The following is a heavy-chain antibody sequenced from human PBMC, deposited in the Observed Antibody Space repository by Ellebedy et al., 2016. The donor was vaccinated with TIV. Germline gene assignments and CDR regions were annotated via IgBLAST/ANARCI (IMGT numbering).Heavy chain of an antibody. Sequence: GGSLRLSXAASGFTFDDYAMHWVRQAPGKGLEWVSGISWNSGSIGYADSVKGRFTISRDNAKNSLYLQMNSLRAEDTALYYCAKSAVQQQLVFGWFDYWGQGTLVTVSS. CDR3: AKSAVQQQLVFGWFDY. CDR1: GFTFDDYA. V-gene: IGHV3-9*01. D-gene: IGHD6-13*01. CDR2: ISWNSGSI. J-gene: IGHJ4*02.